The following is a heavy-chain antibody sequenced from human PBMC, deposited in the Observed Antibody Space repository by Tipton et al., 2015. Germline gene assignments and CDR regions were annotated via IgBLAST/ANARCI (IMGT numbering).Heavy chain of an antibody. J-gene: IGHJ3*02. Sequence: TLSLTCSVSSDSISKYYWSWIRQPPGKELEWIGYIQFSGATNYNPSLESRVSISVDTSKTQFSLEMRSVTATDTAVYYCARVMRHISVAGSASDGFSMWGQGTMVTVSS. CDR3: ARVMRHISVAGSASDGFSM. CDR1: SDSISKYY. D-gene: IGHD6-19*01. CDR2: IQFSGAT. V-gene: IGHV4-59*01.